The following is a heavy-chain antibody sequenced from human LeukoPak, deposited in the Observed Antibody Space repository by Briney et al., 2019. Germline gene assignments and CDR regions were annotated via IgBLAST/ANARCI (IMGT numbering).Heavy chain of an antibody. J-gene: IGHJ6*02. D-gene: IGHD5-18*01. CDR3: ARAWTAATVLPAYYYYGMDV. CDR2: VDPEDGET. Sequence: GATVKISCKASGYTFTDHYMHWVQQAPGKGLEWMGRVDPEDGETIYVEKFQGRVTITADTSTDTAYMELSSLRSEDTAVYYCARAWTAATVLPAYYYYGMDVWGQGTTVTVSS. V-gene: IGHV1-69-2*01. CDR1: GYTFTDHY.